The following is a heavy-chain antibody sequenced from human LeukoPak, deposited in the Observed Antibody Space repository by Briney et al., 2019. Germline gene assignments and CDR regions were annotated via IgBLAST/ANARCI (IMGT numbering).Heavy chain of an antibody. CDR3: ARDRGDAYGMDV. Sequence: GGSLRLSCAASGFTFSSYTMNWVRQAPGKGLEWVSSIVSSSRYTYYADSVQGRFTISRDTAKNSLFLQMNSLRAEDTAVYYCARDRGDAYGMDVWGQGTTVTVSS. J-gene: IGHJ6*02. CDR2: IVSSSRYT. CDR1: GFTFSSYT. D-gene: IGHD2-21*02. V-gene: IGHV3-21*01.